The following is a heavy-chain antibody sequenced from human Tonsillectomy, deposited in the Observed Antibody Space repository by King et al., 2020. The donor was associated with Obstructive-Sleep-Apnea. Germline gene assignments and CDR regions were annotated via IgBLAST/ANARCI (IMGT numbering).Heavy chain of an antibody. CDR3: ARGPFSGDYDF. CDR2: MSADGKNA. V-gene: IGHV3-30*04. CDR1: GFSFTGHA. D-gene: IGHD4-17*01. J-gene: IGHJ4*02. Sequence: VQLVESGGGVVQPGRSLRLSCAASGFSFTGHAIHWVRQAPGKGLEWVTVMSADGKNAYYGHSVKGRFTVSKDFSTNTAYLEMNSLRPEDTAVYYCARGPFSGDYDFWGQGTLVTVSS.